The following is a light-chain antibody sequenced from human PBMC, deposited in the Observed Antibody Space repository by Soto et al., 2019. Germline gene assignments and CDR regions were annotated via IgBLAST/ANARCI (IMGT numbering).Light chain of an antibody. CDR1: NSDVGAYPY. J-gene: IGLJ2*01. CDR2: EVA. CDR3: SSYATSGTNVI. V-gene: IGLV2-14*03. Sequence: QSVLTQPASVSGSPGQSITISCTGTNSDVGAYPYVSWYQQHPGNAPKLLIYEVADRPSGVSDRFSGSKSGNTASLTISALHAEDEAVSYCSSYATSGTNVIFGGGTKLTVL.